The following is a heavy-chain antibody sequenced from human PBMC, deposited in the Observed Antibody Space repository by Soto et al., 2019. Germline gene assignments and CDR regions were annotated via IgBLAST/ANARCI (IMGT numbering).Heavy chain of an antibody. CDR3: AKDLYCTNGVCYKGQFDY. D-gene: IGHD2-8*01. CDR2: ISGSGGST. CDR1: GFTFSSYA. J-gene: IGHJ4*02. Sequence: PGGSLRLSCAASGFTFSSYAMSWVRQAPGKGLEWVSAISGSGGSTYYADSVKGRFTISRDNSKNTLYLQMNSLRAEDTAVYYCAKDLYCTNGVCYKGQFDYWGQGTLVTVSS. V-gene: IGHV3-23*01.